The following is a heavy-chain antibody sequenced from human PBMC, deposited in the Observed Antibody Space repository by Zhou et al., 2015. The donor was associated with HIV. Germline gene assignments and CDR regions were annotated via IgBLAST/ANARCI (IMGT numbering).Heavy chain of an antibody. Sequence: EVQLVESWGRLGTAVGVPETLCVDSGFSFSNYDMHWVRQTTEEGLEWVSAIGTTGDTYYSDSVRGRFTISRENAKNSLYLQMNSLGAGDTAVYYCAREVPDYTSRSWYFDLWGRGTLVTVSS. CDR2: IGTTGDT. D-gene: IGHD4-11*01. CDR3: AREVPDYTSRSWYFDL. V-gene: IGHV3-13*04. J-gene: IGHJ2*01. CDR1: GFSFSNYD.